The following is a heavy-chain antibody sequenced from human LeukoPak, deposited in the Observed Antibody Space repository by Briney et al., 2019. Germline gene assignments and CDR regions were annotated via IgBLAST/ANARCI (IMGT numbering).Heavy chain of an antibody. CDR3: ARGRGVAARLDY. J-gene: IGHJ4*02. D-gene: IGHD6-6*01. CDR2: IYYSGSR. CDR1: GFTFSSYGMN. V-gene: IGHV4-39*01. Sequence: PGGSLRLSCAASGFTFSSYGMNWVRQPPGKGLEWIGSIYYSGSRYYNPSLKNRVTISVDTSKNQVSLKLSSVTAADTAVYYCARGRGVAARLDYWGQGTLVTVSS.